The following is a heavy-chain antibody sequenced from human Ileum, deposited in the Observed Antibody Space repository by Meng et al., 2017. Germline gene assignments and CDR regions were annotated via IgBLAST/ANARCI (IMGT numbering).Heavy chain of an antibody. Sequence: ASVKVSCKASGYTFTSYDINWVRQATGQGLEWMGWMNPNSGNTGYAQKFQGRVTMTRNTSISTAYMELSSLRSEDTAVYYCARGEPHYYYDSSGYPSDYWGQGTLVTVSS. D-gene: IGHD3-22*01. J-gene: IGHJ4*02. CDR1: GYTFTSYD. V-gene: IGHV1-8*01. CDR3: ARGEPHYYYDSSGYPSDY. CDR2: MNPNSGNT.